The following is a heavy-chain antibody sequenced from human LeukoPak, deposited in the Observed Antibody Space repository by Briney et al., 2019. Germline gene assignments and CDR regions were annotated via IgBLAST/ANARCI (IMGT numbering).Heavy chain of an antibody. CDR1: GFRFSTYW. J-gene: IGHJ4*02. D-gene: IGHD6-6*01. CDR2: IKKDGSEK. V-gene: IGHV3-7*01. Sequence: GGSLRLSCAASGFRFSTYWMSWVRQAPGKGLEWVANIKKDGSEKFYVDSVKGRFTISRDNAKNSLYLQMNSLRVEDTAVYYCAREYSSSSGDYWGQGTLVTVSS. CDR3: AREYSSSSGDY.